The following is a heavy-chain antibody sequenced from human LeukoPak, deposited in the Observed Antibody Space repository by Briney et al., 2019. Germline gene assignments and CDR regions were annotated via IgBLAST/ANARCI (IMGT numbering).Heavy chain of an antibody. CDR1: GYTFTGYY. CDR2: INPNSCGT. J-gene: IGHJ3*01. V-gene: IGHV1-2*06. CDR3: ARGRIITIYGVDHHDAYDF. D-gene: IGHD3-3*01. Sequence: GASVKVSXKASGYTFTGYYMHWVRQAPGQGREGMGRINPNSCGTNYAQKFQGRVTMTTDTSTTTVYMELRSLRSDDTAVYYCARGRIITIYGVDHHDAYDFWGQGTMVTVSS.